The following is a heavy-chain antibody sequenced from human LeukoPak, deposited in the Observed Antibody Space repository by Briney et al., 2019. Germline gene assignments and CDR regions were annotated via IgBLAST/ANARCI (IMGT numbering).Heavy chain of an antibody. CDR2: IYYSGIT. D-gene: IGHD1-26*01. CDR3: ARRTVGATQTAAFDV. Sequence: KPSETLSPTCTASGNSISSSIHYWGWIRQPPGKGLEWIGSIYYSGITYYNPSLKIRVTISVDTSKNQFSLKLSSVTAADTAVYYCARRTVGATQTAAFDVWGQGTMVTVSS. CDR1: GNSISSSIHY. V-gene: IGHV4-39*01. J-gene: IGHJ3*01.